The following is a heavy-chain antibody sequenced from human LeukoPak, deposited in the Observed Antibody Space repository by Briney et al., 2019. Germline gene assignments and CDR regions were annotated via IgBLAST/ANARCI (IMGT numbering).Heavy chain of an antibody. CDR3: ARDRAGGAQDY. D-gene: IGHD3-10*01. CDR1: GFTFSDYY. CDR2: IKQDGSEK. Sequence: GGSLRLSCAASGFTFSDYYMSWIRQAPGKGLEWVANIKQDGSEKYYVDSVKGRFTISRDNAKNSLYLQMNSLRAEDTAVFYCARDRAGGAQDYWGQGTLVTVSS. J-gene: IGHJ4*02. V-gene: IGHV3-7*01.